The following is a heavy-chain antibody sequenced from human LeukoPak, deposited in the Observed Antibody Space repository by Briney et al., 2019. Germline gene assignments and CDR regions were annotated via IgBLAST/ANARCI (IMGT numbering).Heavy chain of an antibody. Sequence: GASVRVSCKASGYTFTSYYMHWVRQAPGQGLEWMGIINPSVGSTSYAQNFQGRVTMTTDTSTSTAYMELRSLRSDDTAVYYCARVLTTVITVDYWGQGTLVTGSS. CDR2: INPSVGST. CDR3: ARVLTTVITVDY. J-gene: IGHJ4*02. V-gene: IGHV1-46*01. CDR1: GYTFTSYY. D-gene: IGHD4-17*01.